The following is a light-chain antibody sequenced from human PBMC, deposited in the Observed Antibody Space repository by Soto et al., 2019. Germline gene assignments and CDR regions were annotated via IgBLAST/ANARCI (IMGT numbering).Light chain of an antibody. V-gene: IGKV1-27*01. CDR3: QKYNSAPHT. Sequence: DIQMTQSPSSLSASVGDRVTITCRASRGISNYLAWYQQKPGKVPKLLIYAASTLQSGVPSRFSGSGSVTDFTLTISSLQPEDVATYYCQKYNSAPHTFGQGTKLEIK. J-gene: IGKJ2*01. CDR1: RGISNY. CDR2: AAS.